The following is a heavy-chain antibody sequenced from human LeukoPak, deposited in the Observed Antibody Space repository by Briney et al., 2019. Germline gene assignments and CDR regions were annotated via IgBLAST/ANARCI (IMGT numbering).Heavy chain of an antibody. Sequence: GASVKVSCKASGYTFTGYYMHWVRQAPGQGLEWMGWINPNSGGTNYAQKFQGRVTMTRDTSISTAYMELSRLRSDDTAVYYCAKDPRSSTIFSRDYWGQGTLVTVSS. CDR3: AKDPRSSTIFSRDY. CDR2: INPNSGGT. D-gene: IGHD2-2*01. CDR1: GYTFTGYY. V-gene: IGHV1-2*02. J-gene: IGHJ4*02.